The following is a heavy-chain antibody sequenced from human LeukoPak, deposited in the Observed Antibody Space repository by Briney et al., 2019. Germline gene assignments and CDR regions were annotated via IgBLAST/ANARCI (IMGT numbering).Heavy chain of an antibody. J-gene: IGHJ5*02. CDR3: ARDLGGDGFNLRNWFDP. Sequence: SQTLSLTCTVSGGSINSADYYWSWIRQHPGKGLEWIGYIYYSGSRYYNPSLKSRVSISIDRSTNQFSLNLSSVTAADTAVYYCARDLGGDGFNLRNWFDPWGQGTLVTVSS. CDR1: GGSINSADYY. CDR2: IYYSGSR. V-gene: IGHV4-31*03. D-gene: IGHD5-24*01.